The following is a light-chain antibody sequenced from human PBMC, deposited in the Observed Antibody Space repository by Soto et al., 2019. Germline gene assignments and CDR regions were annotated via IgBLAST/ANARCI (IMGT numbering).Light chain of an antibody. CDR1: HTSSSC. CDR3: QHYNSYSEA. Sequence: DIQMTQSPSTLSGSVGDRVTITCLASHTSSSCFSWYQQKPGKAPKLLIYKASTLKSGVPSRFSGSGSGTEFTLTISSLQPDDFATYYCQHYNSYSEAFGQGTKVDIK. CDR2: KAS. J-gene: IGKJ1*01. V-gene: IGKV1-5*03.